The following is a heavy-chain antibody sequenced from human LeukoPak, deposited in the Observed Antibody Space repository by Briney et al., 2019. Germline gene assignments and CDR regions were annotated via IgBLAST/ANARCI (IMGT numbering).Heavy chain of an antibody. CDR1: GFTFSSYA. Sequence: PGGSLRLSCSVSGFTFSSYAMHWVRQAPGIGLEFVSAINSNGGSTYYADSVKGRFTISRDNSKNTLYLQMSSLRTEDTAVYYCVTWGVADTGGYDYWGQGTLVTVSS. CDR2: INSNGGST. D-gene: IGHD6-19*01. V-gene: IGHV3-64D*06. J-gene: IGHJ4*02. CDR3: VTWGVADTGGYDY.